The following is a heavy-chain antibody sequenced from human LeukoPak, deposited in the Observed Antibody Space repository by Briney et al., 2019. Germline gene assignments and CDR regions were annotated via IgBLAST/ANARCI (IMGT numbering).Heavy chain of an antibody. D-gene: IGHD5-18*01. CDR1: GGSISSSNW. CDR3: ARLSGYSYGPRVVDY. CDR2: IYYSGST. J-gene: IGHJ4*02. Sequence: SETLSLTCAVSGGSISSSNWWSWVRQPPGKGLEWIGYIYYSGSTNYNPPLKSRVTISVDTSKNQFSLKLSSVTAADTAVYYCARLSGYSYGPRVVDYWGQGTLVTVSS. V-gene: IGHV4-4*02.